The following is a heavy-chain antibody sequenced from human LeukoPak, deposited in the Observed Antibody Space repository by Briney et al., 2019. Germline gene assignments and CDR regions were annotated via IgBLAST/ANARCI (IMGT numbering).Heavy chain of an antibody. CDR1: GYTLTELS. V-gene: IGHV1-24*01. J-gene: IGHJ4*02. CDR2: FDPEDGET. Sequence: ASVKVSCKVSGYTLTELSMHWVRQAPGKGLEWMGGFDPEDGETIYAQKFQGRVTMTEDTSTDTAYMELSSLRSGDTAVYYCATSYGSGSYYLDYWGQGTLVTVSS. CDR3: ATSYGSGSYYLDY. D-gene: IGHD3-10*01.